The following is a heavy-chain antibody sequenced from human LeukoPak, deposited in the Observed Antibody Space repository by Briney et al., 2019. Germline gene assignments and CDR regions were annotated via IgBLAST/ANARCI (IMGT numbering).Heavy chain of an antibody. CDR1: GGSISSGDYY. CDR2: IYYSGST. V-gene: IGHV4-30-4*08. D-gene: IGHD6-19*01. J-gene: IGHJ4*02. Sequence: SETLSLTCTVSGGSISSGDYYWSWIRQPPGKGLEWIGYIYYSGSTYYNPSLKSRVTISVDTSKNQFSLKLSSVTAADTAVYYCARDLAYPMAGRVYSGQGTLVTVSS. CDR3: ARDLAYPMAGRVY.